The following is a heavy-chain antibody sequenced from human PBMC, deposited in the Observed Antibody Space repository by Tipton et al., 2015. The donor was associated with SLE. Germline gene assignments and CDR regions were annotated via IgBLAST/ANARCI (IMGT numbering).Heavy chain of an antibody. V-gene: IGHV1-69*05. CDR3: ARGRIRGGSTSCYDY. CDR2: VIPIFGTA. Sequence: QSGAEVKKPGSSVKVSCKASGGTFSSYAISWVRQAPGQGLEWMGGVIPIFGTANYAQKFQGRVTITTDESTSTAYMELSSLRSEDTAVYYCARGRIRGGSTSCYDYWGQGTLVTVSS. J-gene: IGHJ4*02. CDR1: GGTFSSYA. D-gene: IGHD2-2*01.